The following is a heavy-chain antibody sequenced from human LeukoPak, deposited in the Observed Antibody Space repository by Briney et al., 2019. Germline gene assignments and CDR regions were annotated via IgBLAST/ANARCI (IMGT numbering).Heavy chain of an antibody. D-gene: IGHD4-17*01. Sequence: ASVKVSCKASGYTFTSYAMHWVRQAPGQRLEWMGWINAGNGNTKSSQKFQGRVTITRDTSASTAYMELSSLRSEDTAVYYCARGAADYGLDYFDYWGQGTLVTVSS. CDR2: INAGNGNT. V-gene: IGHV1-3*01. CDR3: ARGAADYGLDYFDY. J-gene: IGHJ4*02. CDR1: GYTFTSYA.